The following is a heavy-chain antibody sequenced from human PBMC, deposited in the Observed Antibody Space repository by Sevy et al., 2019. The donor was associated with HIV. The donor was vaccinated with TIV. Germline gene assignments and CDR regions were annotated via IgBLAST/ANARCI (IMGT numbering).Heavy chain of an antibody. CDR3: ARAATLDEYFQH. Sequence: GGSLRLSCAASGFTFSSYWMHWVRQAPGKGLVWVSRINSDGSSTSYADSVKGRFTISRDNAKNTLYLQMNSLSTEDTAVYYCARAATLDEYFQHWGQGTLVTVSS. J-gene: IGHJ1*01. CDR1: GFTFSSYW. CDR2: INSDGSST. V-gene: IGHV3-74*01. D-gene: IGHD5-12*01.